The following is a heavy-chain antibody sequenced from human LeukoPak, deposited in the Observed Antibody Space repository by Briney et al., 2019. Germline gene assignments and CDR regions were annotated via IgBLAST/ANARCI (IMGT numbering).Heavy chain of an antibody. Sequence: PSETLSLTCAVYGGSFSGYYWSWIRQPPGKGLEWIGEINHSGSTNYNPSLKSRVTISVDTSENQFSLKLSSVTAADTAVYYCARGEKWYDAFDIWGQGTMVTVSS. J-gene: IGHJ3*02. CDR3: ARGEKWYDAFDI. D-gene: IGHD2-15*01. CDR1: GGSFSGYY. V-gene: IGHV4-34*01. CDR2: INHSGST.